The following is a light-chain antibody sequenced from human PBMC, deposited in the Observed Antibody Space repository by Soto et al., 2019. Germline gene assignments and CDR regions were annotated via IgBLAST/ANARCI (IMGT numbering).Light chain of an antibody. CDR1: ESVRSSY. CDR2: VAS. J-gene: IGKJ1*01. Sequence: EIVLTQSPGTLPLSPGERATLSCRASESVRSSYLAWYQQKPGQAPRLLMYVASSRTTGIPDRFSGSGSGTELTLTIGRLEPEDFAVYYCQQYSGSPQTFGQGTKVEI. CDR3: QQYSGSPQT. V-gene: IGKV3-20*01.